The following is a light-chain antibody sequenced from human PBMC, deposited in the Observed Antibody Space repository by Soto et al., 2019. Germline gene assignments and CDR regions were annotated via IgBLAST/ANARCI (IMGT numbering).Light chain of an antibody. Sequence: EVVMTQSPATLSVSPGERATLSCRASQSVSNNLAWYQQKPGQAPRLLIYFASTRATGIPARFSGSGSGTEFTLTISSQQSEDFAVYYCQHYNNWPLTFGGGTKVEIK. CDR3: QHYNNWPLT. J-gene: IGKJ4*01. CDR1: QSVSNN. V-gene: IGKV3-15*01. CDR2: FAS.